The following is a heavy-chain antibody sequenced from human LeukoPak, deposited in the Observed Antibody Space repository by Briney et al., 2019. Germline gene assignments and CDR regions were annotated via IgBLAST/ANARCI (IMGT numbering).Heavy chain of an antibody. D-gene: IGHD4-11*01. V-gene: IGHV3-30*02. J-gene: IGHJ4*02. Sequence: GGSLRLSCAVSGFTFSNYGMQWVRQAPGKGLEWLALITYDGGNKYYTDSVKGRFTISRDNSKSTLYLQMNSLRAEDTALYYCAKSLTSNVADLDYWGQGTLVTVSS. CDR2: ITYDGGNK. CDR1: GFTFSNYG. CDR3: AKSLTSNVADLDY.